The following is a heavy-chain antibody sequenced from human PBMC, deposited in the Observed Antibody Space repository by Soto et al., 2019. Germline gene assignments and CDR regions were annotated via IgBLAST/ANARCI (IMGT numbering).Heavy chain of an antibody. V-gene: IGHV4-30-4*08. CDR3: ASFTIFGVVISSGQIHT. CDR1: GGYIRSYY. Sequence: PSETLSLTCTVSGGYIRSYYWSRIRQPPGRGLEWIWYIYYSGSTYYNPSLKSRVTISVDTSKNQFSLKLSSVTAADTAVYYCASFTIFGVVISSGQIHTWGQGTLVTVSS. J-gene: IGHJ5*02. CDR2: IYYSGST. D-gene: IGHD3-3*01.